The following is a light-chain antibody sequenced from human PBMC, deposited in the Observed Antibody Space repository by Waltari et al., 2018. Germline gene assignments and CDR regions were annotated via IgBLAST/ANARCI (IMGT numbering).Light chain of an antibody. V-gene: IGKV1-17*01. CDR2: AAS. J-gene: IGKJ4*01. CDR3: LQHNSYPLT. CDR1: QSISRH. Sequence: DIQMTQSPSSLSASVGDRVTITCRASQSISRHLNWYQQKSGKAPKFLIHAASSLQSGVPSRFSGSGSGTEFTLTISSLQPEDFATYYCLQHNSYPLTFGGGTKVEIK.